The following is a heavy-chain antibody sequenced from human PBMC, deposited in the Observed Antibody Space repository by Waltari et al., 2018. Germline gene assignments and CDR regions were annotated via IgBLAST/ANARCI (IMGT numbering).Heavy chain of an antibody. Sequence: EVQLVESGGGLVQPGGSLRLSCAASGFTVSSNYMSWVRQAPGKGLEWVSVIYSGGSTYYADSVKGRFTISRDNSKNTLYLQMNSLRAEDTAVYYCARAGYDYVWGSYRYHWYFDLWGRGTLVTVSS. D-gene: IGHD3-16*02. V-gene: IGHV3-66*02. CDR2: IYSGGST. CDR1: GFTVSSNY. J-gene: IGHJ2*01. CDR3: ARAGYDYVWGSYRYHWYFDL.